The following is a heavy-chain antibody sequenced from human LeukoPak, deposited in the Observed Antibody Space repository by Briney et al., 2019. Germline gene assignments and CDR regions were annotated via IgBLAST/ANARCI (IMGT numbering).Heavy chain of an antibody. Sequence: PSETLSLTCTVSGGSISSSSYYWGWIRQPPGKGPEWIGSIYYSGSTYYNPSLKSRVTISVDTSKNQFSLKLSSVTAADTAVYYCLHYYDSSGYLNYFDYWGQGTLVTVSS. CDR2: IYYSGST. CDR1: GGSISSSSYY. D-gene: IGHD3-22*01. CDR3: LHYYDSSGYLNYFDY. V-gene: IGHV4-39*01. J-gene: IGHJ4*02.